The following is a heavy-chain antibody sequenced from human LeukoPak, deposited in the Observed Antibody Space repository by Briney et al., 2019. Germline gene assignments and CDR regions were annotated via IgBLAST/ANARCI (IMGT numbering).Heavy chain of an antibody. V-gene: IGHV4-59*01. Sequence: SETLSLTCTVSGGSISSYYWSWIRQPPGKGLEWIGYIYSSGTTNYNPSVRSRVTISTDTSKSQIALKLSSVSAADTAVYYCARSIGVSNWFDPWGQGTQVTVSS. CDR2: IYSSGTT. CDR1: GGSISSYY. CDR3: ARSIGVSNWFDP. D-gene: IGHD3-16*01. J-gene: IGHJ5*02.